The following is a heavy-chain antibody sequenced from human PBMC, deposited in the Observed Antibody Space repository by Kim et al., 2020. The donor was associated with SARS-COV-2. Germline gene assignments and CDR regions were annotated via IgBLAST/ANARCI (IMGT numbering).Heavy chain of an antibody. D-gene: IGHD3-10*01. CDR3: CTKAGSYYNDPHNYYYYYGMDV. CDR1: GYTLTELS. J-gene: IGHJ6*02. Sequence: ASVKVSCKVSGYTLTELSMHWVRQAPGKGLEWMRGFDPEDGETIYAQKFQGRVTMTEDTSTDTAYMELSSLRSEDTAVYYCCTKAGSYYNDPHNYYYYYGMDVWGQGTTVTVSS. CDR2: FDPEDGET. V-gene: IGHV1-24*01.